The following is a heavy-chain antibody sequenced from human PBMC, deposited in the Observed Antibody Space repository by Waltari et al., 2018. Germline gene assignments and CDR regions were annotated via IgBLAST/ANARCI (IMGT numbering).Heavy chain of an antibody. CDR3: ARQSSHAFDS. CDR1: GEIVSGTDYC. CDR2: VCYAGTT. J-gene: IGHJ4*02. Sequence: QLQLQESGPGQVKPSETLSLACDVSGEIVSGTDYCWGWVRQPPGKGLEWIGSVCYAGTTFYNPSLKSRVTISLDTSKKQFSLTLQSVTATDTAVYYCARQSSHAFDSWGQGILVSVSS. V-gene: IGHV4-39*01.